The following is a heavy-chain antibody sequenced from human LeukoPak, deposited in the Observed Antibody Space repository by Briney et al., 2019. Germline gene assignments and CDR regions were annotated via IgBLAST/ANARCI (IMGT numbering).Heavy chain of an antibody. D-gene: IGHD6-19*01. Sequence: GGSLRLSFSASGLTLDTIAFHSVRQAPGKGLEYLSGIGSNGRSTHNADSVKGRFTISRDNSKNTLFLQMTGLRAEDTALYYCVNEIGGWVYWGQGTLVTVSS. CDR1: GLTLDTIA. V-gene: IGHV3-64D*06. CDR3: VNEIGGWVY. J-gene: IGHJ4*02. CDR2: IGSNGRST.